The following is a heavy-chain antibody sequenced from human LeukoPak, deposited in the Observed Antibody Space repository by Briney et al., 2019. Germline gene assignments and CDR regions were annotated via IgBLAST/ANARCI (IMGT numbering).Heavy chain of an antibody. V-gene: IGHV3-7*03. D-gene: IGHD3-16*01. J-gene: IGHJ6*04. CDR1: GFTFSSYW. Sequence: GGSLRLSCAASGFTFSSYWMSWVRQAPGKGLQWVANIKQDGSEKYYADSVKGRFTISRDNAKNSLYLQMNSLRAEATAVYYCARDIMDEGLLSYGMDVWGKGTTVTVSS. CDR3: ARDIMDEGLLSYGMDV. CDR2: IKQDGSEK.